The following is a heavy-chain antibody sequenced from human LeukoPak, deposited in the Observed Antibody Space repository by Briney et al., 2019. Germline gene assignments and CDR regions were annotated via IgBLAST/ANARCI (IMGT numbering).Heavy chain of an antibody. Sequence: SETLSLTCAVYGGSFSGYYWSWIRQSSGKGLEWIGEIDHSGITSYNPSLKSRVTMSVDTSKDQFSLKVNSVTAADTAVYYCARRNEFSPLYGDHVDYMDVWGKGTTVIVSS. CDR2: IDHSGIT. CDR1: GGSFSGYY. D-gene: IGHD4-17*01. J-gene: IGHJ6*03. CDR3: ARRNEFSPLYGDHVDYMDV. V-gene: IGHV4-34*01.